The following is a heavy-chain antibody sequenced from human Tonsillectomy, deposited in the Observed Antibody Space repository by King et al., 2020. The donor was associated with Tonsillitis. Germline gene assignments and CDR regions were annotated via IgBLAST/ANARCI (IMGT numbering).Heavy chain of an antibody. D-gene: IGHD2-15*01. CDR1: GGSINSGGFY. CDR2: IYDSGTT. J-gene: IGHJ4*02. V-gene: IGHV4-31*03. CDR3: AITVHRGDYFDR. Sequence: QLQESGPGLVKPSQTLSLSCTVSGGSINSGGFYWTWIRQHPGKGLEWIGYIYDSGTTNYNASLKSRVTISVDTSKNQVSLTLTSVTVADTAVYYCAITVHRGDYFDRWGRGTLVTVSS.